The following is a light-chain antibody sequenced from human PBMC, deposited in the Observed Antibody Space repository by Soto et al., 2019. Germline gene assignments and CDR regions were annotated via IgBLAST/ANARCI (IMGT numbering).Light chain of an antibody. CDR1: QTLVYSDGNIY. CDR2: KVS. V-gene: IGKV2-30*01. CDR3: RQRTHWPRT. J-gene: IGKJ1*01. Sequence: DVVLTQSPLSLPVTLGQPASISCRSSQTLVYSDGNIYLNWCHQRPGHSPRRLIYKVSDRDSGVPDRLSGSGAAADFTLIISRGEAGDDGVYFCRQRTHWPRTFGQGTKVEIK.